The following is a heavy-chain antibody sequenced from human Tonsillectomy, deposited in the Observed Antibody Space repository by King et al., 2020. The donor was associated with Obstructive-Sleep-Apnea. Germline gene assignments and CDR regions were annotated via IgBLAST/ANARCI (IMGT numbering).Heavy chain of an antibody. CDR2: INHSGST. CDR3: AREGPVDTAMVTWFDY. V-gene: IGHV4-34*01. Sequence: VQLQQWGAGLLKPSETLSLTCAVYGGSFSGYYWSWIRQPPGKGLEWIGEINHSGSTNYNPSLKSRVTISVDTSKNQFSLKLSSVTAADTAVYYCAREGPVDTAMVTWFDYWGQGTLVTVSS. J-gene: IGHJ4*02. D-gene: IGHD5-18*01. CDR1: GGSFSGYY.